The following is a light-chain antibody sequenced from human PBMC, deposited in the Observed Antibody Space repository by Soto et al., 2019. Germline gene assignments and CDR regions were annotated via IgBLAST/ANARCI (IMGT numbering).Light chain of an antibody. Sequence: IVITQSPATLSVSTWEIATLSCTASQSVSSNLAWYQQKPGQAPRLLIFGAFTRATGIPARFSGSGSGTEFTLTISSPQSEDFAVYYCQQYNNWPPWTFCQGTKVDIK. CDR1: QSVSSN. J-gene: IGKJ1*01. CDR3: QQYNNWPPWT. CDR2: GAF. V-gene: IGKV3D-15*01.